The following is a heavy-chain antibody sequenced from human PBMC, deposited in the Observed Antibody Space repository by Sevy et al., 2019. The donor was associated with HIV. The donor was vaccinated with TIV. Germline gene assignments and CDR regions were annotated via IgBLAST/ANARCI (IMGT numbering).Heavy chain of an antibody. CDR2: IIPIFGTA. CDR3: ASPYYYDSSGYYLDAFDI. Sequence: ASVKVSCKASGGTFSSYAISWVRQAPGQGLEWMGGIIPIFGTANYAQKFQGRVTITADESPGTAYMELSSLRSEDTAVYYCASPYYYDSSGYYLDAFDIWGQGTMVTVSS. D-gene: IGHD3-22*01. CDR1: GGTFSSYA. V-gene: IGHV1-69*13. J-gene: IGHJ3*02.